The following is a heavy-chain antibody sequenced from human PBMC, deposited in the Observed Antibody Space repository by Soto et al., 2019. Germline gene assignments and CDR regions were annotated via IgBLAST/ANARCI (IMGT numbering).Heavy chain of an antibody. V-gene: IGHV1-8*01. Sequence: GASVKVSCKASGYTFTSYDINWVRQATGQGLEWMGWMNPNSGNTGYAQKFQGRVTMTRNTSISTAYMELSSLRSEDTAVYYCARGLGRTAIAAAGYWGQGTLVTVSS. J-gene: IGHJ4*02. D-gene: IGHD6-13*01. CDR3: ARGLGRTAIAAAGY. CDR2: MNPNSGNT. CDR1: GYTFTSYD.